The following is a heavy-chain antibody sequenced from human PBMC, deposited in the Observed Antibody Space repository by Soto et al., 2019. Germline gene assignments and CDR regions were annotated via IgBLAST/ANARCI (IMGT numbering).Heavy chain of an antibody. CDR2: ISGSGISP. D-gene: IGHD4-4*01. V-gene: IGHV3-23*01. Sequence: PGGSLTLSCAASGFTFSTYPMNWVRQAPGQGLEWVSGISGSGISPYYADSVKGRFTISRDNSKNTVSLQMNSLRAEDTAVYYCAKLPVITASYYYQDMDVWGQGTTVTVSS. J-gene: IGHJ6*02. CDR1: GFTFSTYP. CDR3: AKLPVITASYYYQDMDV.